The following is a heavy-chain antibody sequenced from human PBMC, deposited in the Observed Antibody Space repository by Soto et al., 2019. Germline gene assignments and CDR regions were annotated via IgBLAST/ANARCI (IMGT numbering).Heavy chain of an antibody. V-gene: IGHV6-1*01. D-gene: IGHD4-17*01. Sequence: QVQLQPSGPGLVKPSQPLSLTCAISGDSVSSNSAVWNWIRQSPARGLEWLGRTYYRSKWYNGYAVSVKSRITINPDTSKNQFSLQLNSVSPEDTAAYYGARDAETVFDYWGQGTLVTVSS. CDR2: TYYRSKWYN. CDR3: ARDAETVFDY. CDR1: GDSVSSNSAV. J-gene: IGHJ4*02.